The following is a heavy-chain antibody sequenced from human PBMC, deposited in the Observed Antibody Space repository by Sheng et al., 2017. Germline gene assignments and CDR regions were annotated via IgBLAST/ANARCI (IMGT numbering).Heavy chain of an antibody. Sequence: QVQLVESGGGLVKPGGSLRLSCAASGFRFNDYYMNWIRQAPGKGLEWIAYISNGGRNIFYAESVKGRFTVSRDNAKNSVYLQMTSLRTEDTAMYYCAFIMIRGLLSADGGVDVWGQGTTVTVSS. V-gene: IGHV3-11*04. D-gene: IGHD3-10*01. CDR1: GFRFNDYY. CDR2: ISNGGRNI. CDR3: AFIMIRGLLSADGGVDV. J-gene: IGHJ6*02.